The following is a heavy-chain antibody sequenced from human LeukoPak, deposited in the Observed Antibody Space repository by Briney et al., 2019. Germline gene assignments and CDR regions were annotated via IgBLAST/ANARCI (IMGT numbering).Heavy chain of an antibody. Sequence: SQTLSLTCTVSGGSISSGDYYWSWIRQPPGKALEWIGYIYYSGSTYYNPSLRSRVTISLDTSKNQFSLKLSSVTAADTAMYYCARDYGNNWFDPWGQGTLVTVSA. D-gene: IGHD4-17*01. J-gene: IGHJ5*02. CDR1: GGSISSGDYY. CDR2: IYYSGST. CDR3: ARDYGNNWFDP. V-gene: IGHV4-30-4*01.